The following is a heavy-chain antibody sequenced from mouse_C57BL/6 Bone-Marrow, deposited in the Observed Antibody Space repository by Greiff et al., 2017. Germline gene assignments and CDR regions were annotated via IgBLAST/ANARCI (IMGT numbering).Heavy chain of an antibody. CDR1: GYTFTDHP. Sequence: QVQLQQSDAELVKPGASVKISCKVSGYTFTDHPLHWMKQRPEQGLEWIGYIYPRDGSTKYNEKFKGKATLTADKSSSTAYMQLNSLTSEDSAVYFCARQGLPGYYAMDYWGQGTSVTVSS. CDR2: IYPRDGST. D-gene: IGHD3-3*01. J-gene: IGHJ4*01. CDR3: ARQGLPGYYAMDY. V-gene: IGHV1-78*01.